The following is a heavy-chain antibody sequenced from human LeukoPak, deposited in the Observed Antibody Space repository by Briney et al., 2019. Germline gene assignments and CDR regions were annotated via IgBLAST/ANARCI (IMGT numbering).Heavy chain of an antibody. V-gene: IGHV1-18*01. CDR3: ATPHQWWNDGGLYY. J-gene: IGHJ4*02. CDR2: ISAYNGNT. Sequence: GASVKVSCRTSGYTFTSYGIGWVRQAPGQGLEWMGWISAYNGNTNYAQKLQGRVTMTTDTSTSTAYMELRSLRSDDTAVYYCATPHQWWNDGGLYYWGQGTLVTVSS. CDR1: GYTFTSYG. D-gene: IGHD1-1*01.